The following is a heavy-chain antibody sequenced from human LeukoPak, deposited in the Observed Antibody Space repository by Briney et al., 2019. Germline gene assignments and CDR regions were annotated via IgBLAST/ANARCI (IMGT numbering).Heavy chain of an antibody. CDR1: GDTPGSYA. D-gene: IGHD3-16*01. CDR2: IIPLLGIT. V-gene: IGHV1-69*04. CDR3: ARARSRITFGGIRHAFDI. Sequence: SVKVSCKASGDTPGSYAMNWVWQAPGQGLEWVARIIPLLGITNHAQKLQGRVTVNADTSTNTVYMELSSLRPDDTAVYYCARARSRITFGGIRHAFDIWGQGTLVTVSS. J-gene: IGHJ3*02.